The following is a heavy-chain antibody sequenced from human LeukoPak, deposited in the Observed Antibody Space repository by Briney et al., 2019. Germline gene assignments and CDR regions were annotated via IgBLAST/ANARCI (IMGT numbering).Heavy chain of an antibody. Sequence: SGTLSLTCAVSGGSISSSNWWSWVRQPPGKGLEWIGEIYHSGSTIYNPSLKSRVTVSVDTSKNQFSLKVTSVTAADTAVYYCARAEGTVAIDYWGQGTLVTVSS. CDR1: GGSISSSNW. CDR2: IYHSGST. J-gene: IGHJ4*02. V-gene: IGHV4-4*02. CDR3: ARAEGTVAIDY. D-gene: IGHD5-12*01.